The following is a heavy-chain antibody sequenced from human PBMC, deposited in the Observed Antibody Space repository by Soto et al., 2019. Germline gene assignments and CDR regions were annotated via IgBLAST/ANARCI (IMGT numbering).Heavy chain of an antibody. Sequence: SETLSLTCSVSGDSVNSDYYYWTWIRQPPGKGLEWIGYIYSSGRTNYNPSLRSRVTISLDTSRNQFSLKLSSVTAADTAVFYCAREYANSPEAFDYWGRGTLVTVSS. CDR1: GDSVNSDYYY. V-gene: IGHV4-61*01. CDR2: IYSSGRT. D-gene: IGHD2-2*01. J-gene: IGHJ4*02. CDR3: AREYANSPEAFDY.